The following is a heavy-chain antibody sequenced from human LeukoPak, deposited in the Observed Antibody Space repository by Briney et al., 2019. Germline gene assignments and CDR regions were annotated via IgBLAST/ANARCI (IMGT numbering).Heavy chain of an antibody. Sequence: GGSLRLSCAASGFTVSSNYMSWVRQAPGKGLEWVSSISSSSSYIYYADSAKGRFTISRDNAENSLYLQMNSLRAEDTAVYYCARDRGLNWFDPWGQGNLVTVSS. CDR3: ARDRGLNWFDP. CDR1: GFTVSSNY. CDR2: ISSSSSYI. V-gene: IGHV3-21*01. D-gene: IGHD3-16*01. J-gene: IGHJ5*02.